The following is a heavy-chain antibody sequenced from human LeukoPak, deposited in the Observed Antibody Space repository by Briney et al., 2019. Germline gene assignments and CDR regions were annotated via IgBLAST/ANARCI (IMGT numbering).Heavy chain of an antibody. CDR2: ITGTGGST. J-gene: IGHJ4*02. Sequence: GSLRLSCAASGFSLSTYGVSWVRQPPGEGLEWVSGITGTGGSTYYADSVKGRFTVSRDTSKNTLYLQMNSLRAEDTAIYYCAKDHGTAVAGFYYWGQGTLVTVSS. CDR3: AKDHGTAVAGFYY. V-gene: IGHV3-23*01. CDR1: GFSLSTYG. D-gene: IGHD6-19*01.